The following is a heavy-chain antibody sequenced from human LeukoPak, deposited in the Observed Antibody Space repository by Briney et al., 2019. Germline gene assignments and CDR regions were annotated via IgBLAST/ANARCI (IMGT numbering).Heavy chain of an antibody. J-gene: IGHJ3*02. CDR2: INPNSGGT. CDR1: GYPFTGYY. V-gene: IGHV1-2*02. Sequence: GASVKVSCKASGYPFTGYYMHWVRQAPGQGLEWMGWINPNSGGTNYAQKFQGRVTMTRDTSIRTAYMELSRLRSDDTAVCFCARVSDSDRRHDAFDIWGQGTMVTVSS. CDR3: ARVSDSDRRHDAFDI. D-gene: IGHD2-15*01.